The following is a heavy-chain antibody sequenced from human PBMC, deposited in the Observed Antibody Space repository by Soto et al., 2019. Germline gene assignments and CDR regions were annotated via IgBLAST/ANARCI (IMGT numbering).Heavy chain of an antibody. D-gene: IGHD1-1*01. CDR1: GYTFTSYG. CDR3: ARGRYGDY. V-gene: IGHV1-18*01. CDR2: ISAHNGNT. J-gene: IGHJ4*02. Sequence: QVHLVQSGAEVKKPGASVKVSCKASGYTFTSYGITGVRQAPGQGLEWMGWISAHNGNTVYAQKLQGRVIVTRDTSTSTAYMELRSLISADTAVYYCARGRYGDYWGQGALVTVSS.